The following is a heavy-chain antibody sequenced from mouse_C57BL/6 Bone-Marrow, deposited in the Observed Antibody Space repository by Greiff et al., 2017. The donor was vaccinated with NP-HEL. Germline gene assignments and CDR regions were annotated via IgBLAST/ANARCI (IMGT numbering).Heavy chain of an antibody. V-gene: IGHV2-2*01. CDR1: GFSLTSYG. CDR2: IWSGGST. CDR3: ARKGYYGTSWFAY. D-gene: IGHD1-1*01. J-gene: IGHJ3*01. Sequence: VKLKESGPGLVQPSQSLSITCTVSGFSLTSYGVHWVRQSPGKGLEWLGVIWSGGSTDYNAAFISRLSISKDNSKSQVFFKMNSLQADDTAIYYCARKGYYGTSWFAYWGQGTLVTVSA.